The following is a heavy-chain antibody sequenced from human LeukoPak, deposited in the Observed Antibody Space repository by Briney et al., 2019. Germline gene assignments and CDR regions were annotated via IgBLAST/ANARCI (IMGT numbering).Heavy chain of an antibody. CDR3: ARGVGSSWYRATWDFDY. V-gene: IGHV4-34*01. J-gene: IGHJ4*02. CDR2: INHSGST. Sequence: SETLSLTCAVYGGSFSGYYWSWIRQPPGKGLEWIGEINHSGSTNYNPSLKSRVTISVDTSKNQFSLKLSSVTAADTAVYYCARGVGSSWYRATWDFDYWGQGTLVTVSS. D-gene: IGHD6-13*01. CDR1: GGSFSGYY.